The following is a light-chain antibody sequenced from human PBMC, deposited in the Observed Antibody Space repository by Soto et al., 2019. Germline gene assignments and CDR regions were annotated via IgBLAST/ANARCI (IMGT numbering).Light chain of an antibody. J-gene: IGKJ1*01. Sequence: PGERVTLSCRASQSVSSSYLTWYQQKPGQAPRLLIHGTSSRATGIPDRFSGSGSGTDFTLTISRLEPEDFAVYYCQQYGSSPWTFGQGTKVDIK. V-gene: IGKV3-20*01. CDR2: GTS. CDR1: QSVSSSY. CDR3: QQYGSSPWT.